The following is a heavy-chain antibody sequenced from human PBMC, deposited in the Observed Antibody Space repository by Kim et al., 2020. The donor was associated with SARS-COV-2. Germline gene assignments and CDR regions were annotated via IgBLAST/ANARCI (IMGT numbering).Heavy chain of an antibody. CDR3: ARVIRPYSRSSGGMDV. D-gene: IGHD6-6*01. Sequence: SQTLSLTCVVSGDSVSSSGAAWHWIRQSPSRGLERLGRTYYRTKWNGDYGTSVRGRIAFNADTSKNQFSLELRSVTPDDTAVYYCARVIRPYSRSSGGMDVWGPGTTVTVSS. CDR1: GDSVSSSGAA. V-gene: IGHV6-1*01. CDR2: TYYRTKWNG. J-gene: IGHJ6*02.